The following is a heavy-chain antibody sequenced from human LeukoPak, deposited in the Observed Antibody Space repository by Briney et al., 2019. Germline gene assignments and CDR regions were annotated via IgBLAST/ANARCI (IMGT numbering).Heavy chain of an antibody. CDR3: ARGSSIAVAGTGLGDY. Sequence: GASVKVSCKASGYTFTGYYMHWVRQAPGQGLEWMGWINPNSGGTNYAQKFQGRVTMTRDTSISTAYMEVSRLRSEDTAVYYCARGSSIAVAGTGLGDYWGQGTLVTVSS. CDR1: GYTFTGYY. D-gene: IGHD6-19*01. J-gene: IGHJ4*02. CDR2: INPNSGGT. V-gene: IGHV1-2*02.